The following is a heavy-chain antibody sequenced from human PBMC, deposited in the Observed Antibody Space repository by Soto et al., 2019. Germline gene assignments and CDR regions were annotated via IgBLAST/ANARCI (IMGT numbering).Heavy chain of an antibody. D-gene: IGHD3-9*01. CDR3: ARGTSLRYFDWLLYY. CDR1: GYTFTGYY. J-gene: IGHJ4*02. CDR2: INPNSGGT. Sequence: ASVKVSCKASGYTFTGYYMHWVRQAPGQGLEWMGWINPNSGGTSYAQKFQGWVTMTRDTSISTAYMELSRLRSDDTAVYYCARGTSLRYFDWLLYYWGQGTLVTVSS. V-gene: IGHV1-2*04.